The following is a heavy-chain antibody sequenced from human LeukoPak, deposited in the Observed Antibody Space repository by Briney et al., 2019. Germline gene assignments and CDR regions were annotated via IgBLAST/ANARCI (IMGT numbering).Heavy chain of an antibody. D-gene: IGHD3-22*01. CDR2: ISWNSGSI. CDR3: AVEVTMIVDHPWEMDV. CDR1: GFTFDDYA. J-gene: IGHJ6*04. V-gene: IGHV3-9*01. Sequence: PGGSLRLSCAASGFTFDDYAMHWVRQAPGKGLEWVSGISWNSGSIGYADSVKGRFTISRDNAKNSLYLQMNSLRAEDTAVYYCAVEVTMIVDHPWEMDVWGKGTTVTISS.